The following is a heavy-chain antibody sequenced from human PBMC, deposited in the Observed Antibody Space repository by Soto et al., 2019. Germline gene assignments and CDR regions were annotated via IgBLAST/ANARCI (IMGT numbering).Heavy chain of an antibody. V-gene: IGHV1-58*01. CDR3: AASLTMVRGVKIYYYGMDV. CDR1: GFTFTSSA. CDR2: IVVGSGNT. J-gene: IGHJ6*02. D-gene: IGHD3-10*01. Sequence: SVKVSCTASGFTFTSSAVQWVRQARGQRLEWIGWIVVGSGNTNYAQKFQERVTITRDMSTSTAYMELSSLRSEDTAVYYCAASLTMVRGVKIYYYGMDVWGQGTTVTVSS.